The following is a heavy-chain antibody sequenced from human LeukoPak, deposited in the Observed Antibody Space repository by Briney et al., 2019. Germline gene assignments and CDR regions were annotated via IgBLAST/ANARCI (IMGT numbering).Heavy chain of an antibody. D-gene: IGHD3-3*01. V-gene: IGHV3-7*01. CDR2: IKQDGSEK. J-gene: IGHJ5*02. Sequence: GGSLRLSCAASGFTFSSYWMSWVRQAPGKGLEWVANIKQDGSEKYYVDSVKGRFTISRDNAKNSLYLQMNSLRAEDTAVCYCARCLDFWSGYYNWFDPWGQGTLVTVSS. CDR1: GFTFSSYW. CDR3: ARCLDFWSGYYNWFDP.